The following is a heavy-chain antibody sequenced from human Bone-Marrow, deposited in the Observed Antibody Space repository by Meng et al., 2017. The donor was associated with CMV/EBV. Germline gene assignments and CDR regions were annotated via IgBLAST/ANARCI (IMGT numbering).Heavy chain of an antibody. CDR2: IVDSGNT. CDR1: GASIRGYY. Sequence: SETLSLTCTVSGASIRGYYWSWIRQPPGKGLEWIGYIVDSGNTNYIPSLKSRLTMSVDTSKNQFSLELSSVTAADTAVYYCARGLAAAATKYHFDFLR. J-gene: IGHJ4*01. V-gene: IGHV4-59*01. CDR3: ARGLAAAATKYHFDF. D-gene: IGHD6-13*01.